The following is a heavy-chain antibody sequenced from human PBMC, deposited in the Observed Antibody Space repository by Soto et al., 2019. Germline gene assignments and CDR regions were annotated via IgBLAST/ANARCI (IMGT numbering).Heavy chain of an antibody. CDR1: GYTFTSYG. Sequence: QVQLVQSGAEVKKPGASVKVSCKASGYTFTSYGINWLRQAPGQGLEWVGWISAHNVHTKYAQNLQGRATMTTNTYTTTAYKEMVRLIADDTAVYYCVRTDYCSGSSGKPGATDYWCQGTLVTVSS. J-gene: IGHJ4*02. CDR2: ISAHNVHT. CDR3: VRTDYCSGSSGKPGATDY. D-gene: IGHD2-15*01. V-gene: IGHV1-18*01.